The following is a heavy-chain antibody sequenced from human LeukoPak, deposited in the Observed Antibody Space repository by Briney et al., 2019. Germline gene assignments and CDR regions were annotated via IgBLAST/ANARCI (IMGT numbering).Heavy chain of an antibody. CDR2: ISWNSGSI. Sequence: PGGSLRLSCAASGFTFDGYAMHWVRQAPGKGLEWVSGISWNSGSIGYADSVKGRFTISRDNAKNSLYLQMNSLRAEDTALYYCAKDRDMVRGVIDYWGQGTLVTVSS. CDR1: GFTFDGYA. V-gene: IGHV3-9*01. D-gene: IGHD3-10*01. J-gene: IGHJ4*02. CDR3: AKDRDMVRGVIDY.